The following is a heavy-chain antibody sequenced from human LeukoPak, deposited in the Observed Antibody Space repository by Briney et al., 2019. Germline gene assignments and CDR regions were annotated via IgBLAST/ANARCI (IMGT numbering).Heavy chain of an antibody. CDR3: ARSGYNWNDVIFFDY. CDR2: ISSSSSSI. CDR1: GFTFSGYT. V-gene: IGHV3-21*01. Sequence: PGGSLRLSCAASGFTFSGYTMNWVRQAPGKGLEWVSSISSSSSSIYYADSVKGRFTISRDNAKNSLYLQMNSLRAEDTAVYCCARSGYNWNDVIFFDYWGQGILVTVSS. J-gene: IGHJ4*02. D-gene: IGHD1-1*01.